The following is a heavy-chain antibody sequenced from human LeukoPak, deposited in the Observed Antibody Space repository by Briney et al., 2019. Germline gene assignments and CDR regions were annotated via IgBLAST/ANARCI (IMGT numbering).Heavy chain of an antibody. Sequence: ASVKVSCKASGYTFTSYYMHWVRQAPGQGLEWMGIINPSGGSTSYAQKFQGRVTMTRDTSTSTVYMELSSLRSEDTAVYYCGRRGPKLSSGYYYDWDAFDIWGQGTMVTVSS. D-gene: IGHD3-22*01. CDR2: INPSGGST. CDR1: GYTFTSYY. J-gene: IGHJ3*02. CDR3: GRRGPKLSSGYYYDWDAFDI. V-gene: IGHV1-46*01.